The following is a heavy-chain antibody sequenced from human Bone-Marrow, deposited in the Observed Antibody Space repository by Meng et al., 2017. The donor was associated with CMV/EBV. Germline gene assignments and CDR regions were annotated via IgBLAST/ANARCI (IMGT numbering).Heavy chain of an antibody. CDR3: AREGFFGVVTPAPFDY. D-gene: IGHD3-3*01. CDR1: GFTFSSYW. J-gene: IGHJ4*02. Sequence: GESLKISCAASGFTFSSYWMSWVRQAPGKGLEWVANIKQDGSEKYYVDSVKGRFTISRDNAKNSLYLQMNSLRAEDTAVYYCAREGFFGVVTPAPFDYWGQGTLVTVSS. V-gene: IGHV3-7*01. CDR2: IKQDGSEK.